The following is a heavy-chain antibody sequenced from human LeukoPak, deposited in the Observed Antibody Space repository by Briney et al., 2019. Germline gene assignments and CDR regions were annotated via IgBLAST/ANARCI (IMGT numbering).Heavy chain of an antibody. CDR1: GYSLPAKF. D-gene: IGHD3-10*01. Sequence: ASVKVSCKASGYSLPAKFMHWVRQAPGQGLEWMGGIIPIFGTANYAQKLQGRVTMTTDTSTSTAYMGLRSLRSDDTAVYYCAREVVRGVAPDYWGQGTLVTVSS. V-gene: IGHV1-18*01. CDR3: AREVVRGVAPDY. J-gene: IGHJ4*02. CDR2: IIPIFGTA.